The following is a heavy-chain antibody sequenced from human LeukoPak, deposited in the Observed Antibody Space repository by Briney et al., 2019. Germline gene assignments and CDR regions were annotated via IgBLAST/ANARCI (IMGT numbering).Heavy chain of an antibody. CDR1: GGSISSYY. Sequence: SETLSLTCTVSGGSISSYYWSWIRQPAGKGLEWIGRIYTSGRTDYNPALKSRLTMSVDTSKNLFSLRLSSVTAADTAVYYCARGGGYPYYFDYWGQGSLVTVSS. V-gene: IGHV4-4*07. D-gene: IGHD3-22*01. CDR3: ARGGGYPYYFDY. J-gene: IGHJ4*02. CDR2: IYTSGRT.